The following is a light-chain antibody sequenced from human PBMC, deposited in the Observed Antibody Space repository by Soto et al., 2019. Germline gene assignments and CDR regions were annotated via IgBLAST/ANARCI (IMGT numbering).Light chain of an antibody. CDR2: DAY. V-gene: IGKV3-11*01. J-gene: IGKJ5*01. CDR3: QKRHMWPIK. CDR1: QSFRGL. Sequence: EVVLTQSPVTLSLSPVERATLSCMASQSFRGLLAWYQQKPGQAPRLLIYDAYNRATGIPPRFSGSGSGTDFTLTISSLEPEDSAVYYCQKRHMWPIKFGQGTRLEIK.